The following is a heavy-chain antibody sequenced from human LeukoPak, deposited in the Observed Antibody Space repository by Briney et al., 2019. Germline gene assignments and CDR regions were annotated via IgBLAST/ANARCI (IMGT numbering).Heavy chain of an antibody. D-gene: IGHD3-22*01. Sequence: GESLKISCKGSGYSFTSYWIGWVRQMPGKGLEWMGIIYPGDSDTRYSPSFQGQVTISADKSISTAYLQWSSLTASDTAMYYCARTNPQYYYDSSGPAAFDIWGQGTMVTVSS. V-gene: IGHV5-51*01. CDR2: IYPGDSDT. CDR3: ARTNPQYYYDSSGPAAFDI. J-gene: IGHJ3*02. CDR1: GYSFTSYW.